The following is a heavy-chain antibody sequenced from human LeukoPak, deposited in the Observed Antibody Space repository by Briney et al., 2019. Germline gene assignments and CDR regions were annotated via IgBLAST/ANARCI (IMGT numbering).Heavy chain of an antibody. D-gene: IGHD6-19*01. Sequence: SGTLSLTCGVSGDSISSGNYWNWVRQPPGKGLEWIGDIYQSGITNYNPSLKSRVTMSVDKSKNEFSLKLDSVTAADTAVYYCARDQRPRGGWFYFDYWGQGILVTVSS. J-gene: IGHJ4*02. CDR2: IYQSGIT. CDR3: ARDQRPRGGWFYFDY. V-gene: IGHV4-4*02. CDR1: GDSISSGNY.